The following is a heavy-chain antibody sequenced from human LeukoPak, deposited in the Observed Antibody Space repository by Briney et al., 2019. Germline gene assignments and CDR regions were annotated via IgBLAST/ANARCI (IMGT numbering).Heavy chain of an antibody. D-gene: IGHD3-22*01. CDR2: ISGDGGST. J-gene: IGHJ4*02. Sequence: AGGSLRLSCAASGFTFDDYAMHWARQAPGKGLEWVSLISGDGGSTYYADSVKGRFTISRDNSKNSLYLQMNSLRTEDTALYYCAKVYYHDSSGYWGGVDYWGQGTLVTVSS. CDR3: AKVYYHDSSGYWGGVDY. CDR1: GFTFDDYA. V-gene: IGHV3-43*02.